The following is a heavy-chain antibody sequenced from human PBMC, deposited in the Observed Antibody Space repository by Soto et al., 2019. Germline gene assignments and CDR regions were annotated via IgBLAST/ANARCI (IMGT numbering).Heavy chain of an antibody. J-gene: IGHJ6*02. V-gene: IGHV3-33*01. CDR2: IWYDGSNK. D-gene: IGHD4-17*01. CDR1: GFTFNRYG. Sequence: AGSLRLSCAASGFTFNRYGMHSVRQAPATVLARVAVIWYDGSNKYYADSVKGRFTISRDNSKNTLYLQMNSLRAEDTAVYYCARDRVPVTTTPYYYYYGMDVWGQGTTVTVSS. CDR3: ARDRVPVTTTPYYYYYGMDV.